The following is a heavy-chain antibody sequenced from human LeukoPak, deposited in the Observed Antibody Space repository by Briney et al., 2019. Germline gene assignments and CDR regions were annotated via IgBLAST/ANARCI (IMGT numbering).Heavy chain of an antibody. V-gene: IGHV5-51*01. CDR2: INPADSEA. D-gene: IGHD2-21*02. J-gene: IGHJ4*02. CDR3: ARHGYCGGDCFYGEFDY. CDR1: GYGFPDYW. Sequence: GESLKISCRGSGYGFPDYWIGWVRQMPGKGPEWMGTINPADSEAKYNPSFQGRFTISADKSIYTAYLQWSSLKASDTAMYYCARHGYCGGDCFYGEFDYWGQGVLVTVSS.